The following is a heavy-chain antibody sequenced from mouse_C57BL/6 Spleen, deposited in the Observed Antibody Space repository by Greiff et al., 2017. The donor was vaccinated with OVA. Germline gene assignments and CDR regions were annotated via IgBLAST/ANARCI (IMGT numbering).Heavy chain of an antibody. Sequence: EVKLQESVAELVRPGASVKLSCTASGFNIKNTYMHWVKQRPEQGLEWIGRIDPANGNTKYAPKFQGKATITADTSSNTAYLQLSSLTSEDTAIYYCARSMGTTSWYFDVWGTGTTVTVSS. J-gene: IGHJ1*03. CDR2: IDPANGNT. V-gene: IGHV14-3*01. CDR1: GFNIKNTY. CDR3: ARSMGTTSWYFDV. D-gene: IGHD2-10*02.